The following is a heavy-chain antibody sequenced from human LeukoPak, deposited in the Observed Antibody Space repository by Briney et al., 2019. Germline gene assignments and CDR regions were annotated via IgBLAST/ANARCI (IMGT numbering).Heavy chain of an antibody. V-gene: IGHV3-7*01. Sequence: GGSLRLPCAASGFTFSSYWMSWVRQAPGKGLEWVANIKQDGSEKYYVDSVKGRFTISRDNAKNSLYLQMNSLRAEDTAVYYCARDFRVYCSSTSCYTSYYYYGMDVWGQGTTVTVSS. CDR3: ARDFRVYCSSTSCYTSYYYYGMDV. CDR1: GFTFSSYW. J-gene: IGHJ6*02. D-gene: IGHD2-2*02. CDR2: IKQDGSEK.